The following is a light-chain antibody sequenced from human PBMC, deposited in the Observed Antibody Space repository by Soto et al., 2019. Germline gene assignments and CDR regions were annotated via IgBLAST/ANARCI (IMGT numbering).Light chain of an antibody. V-gene: IGKV3-20*01. CDR2: GAS. CDR1: QSVSSSF. Sequence: EIVLTQSPGTLSLSPGERATLSYRASQSVSSSFLAWYQQKPGQAPRLLIYGASSRATGIPDRFSGSGSGTEFTLTISRLEPEDFAVYYCQQYGSLPRTFGQGTKVEIK. CDR3: QQYGSLPRT. J-gene: IGKJ1*01.